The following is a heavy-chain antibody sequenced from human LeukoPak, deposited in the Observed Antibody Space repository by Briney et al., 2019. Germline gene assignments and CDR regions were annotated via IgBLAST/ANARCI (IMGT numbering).Heavy chain of an antibody. V-gene: IGHV1-69*13. CDR1: GGTFSSYA. D-gene: IGHD6-13*01. CDR2: IIPIFGTA. CDR3: ARGGGYSSSWYFDY. J-gene: IGHJ4*02. Sequence: ASVKVSCKASGGTFSSYAISWVRQAPGQGLEWMGGIIPIFGTANYAQKFQGRVTITADESTSTAYMELSSLRSEDTAVYYCARGGGYSSSWYFDYWGQGTLVTVSS.